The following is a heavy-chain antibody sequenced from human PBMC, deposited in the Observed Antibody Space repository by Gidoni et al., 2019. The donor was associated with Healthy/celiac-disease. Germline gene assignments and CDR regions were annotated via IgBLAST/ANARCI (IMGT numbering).Heavy chain of an antibody. CDR3: AKDITGSGSGNNWFDP. J-gene: IGHJ5*02. Sequence: EVQLLESGGGLVQPGGSLRLSCAASGFTFSSYAMSWVRQATGKGLEWVSAISGSGSSTYYADSVKGRFTISRDNSKNTLYLQMNSLRAEDTAVYYCAKDITGSGSGNNWFDPWGQGTLVTVSS. D-gene: IGHD3-10*01. CDR2: ISGSGSST. CDR1: GFTFSSYA. V-gene: IGHV3-23*01.